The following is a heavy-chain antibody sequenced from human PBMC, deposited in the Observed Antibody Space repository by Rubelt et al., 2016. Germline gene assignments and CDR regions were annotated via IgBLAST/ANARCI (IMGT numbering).Heavy chain of an antibody. D-gene: IGHD3-10*01. CDR1: GFTFSSYA. CDR3: ARGPSYGSRTDYFDH. V-gene: IGHV3-23*01. J-gene: IGHJ4*02. Sequence: EVQLLESGGGLVQPGGSLRLSCAASGFTFSSYAMSWVRQAPGKGLEWVSALSGSGGSTYYADSVKGRFTISRDNSKKTLYLQRKGLRAEDTAVYYCARGPSYGSRTDYFDHWGRGALVTVSS. CDR2: LSGSGGST.